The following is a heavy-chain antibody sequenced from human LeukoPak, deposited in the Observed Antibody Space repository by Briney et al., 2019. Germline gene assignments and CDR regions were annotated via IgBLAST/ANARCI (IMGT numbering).Heavy chain of an antibody. CDR2: TYYRSKWYN. Sequence: SQTLSLTCAISGDSVSSNSAAWNWIRQSPSRGLEWLGRTYYRSKWYNDYAVSVKSRITINPDTSKNQFSLQLNSVTPEDTAVYYCARAITMVRGDKPWGFDYWGQGTLVTVSS. J-gene: IGHJ4*02. V-gene: IGHV6-1*01. CDR1: GDSVSSNSAA. CDR3: ARAITMVRGDKPWGFDY. D-gene: IGHD3-10*01.